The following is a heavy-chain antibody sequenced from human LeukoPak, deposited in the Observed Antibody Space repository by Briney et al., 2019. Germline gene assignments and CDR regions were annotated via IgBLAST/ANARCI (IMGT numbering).Heavy chain of an antibody. Sequence: SETLSLTCTVSGYSISSGYYWGWIRQPPGKGLEWIGSIYHSGSTYYNPSLKSRVTISVDTSKNHFSLKLSSVTAADTAVYYCARESSTSCLWGQGTLVTVSS. CDR2: IYHSGST. V-gene: IGHV4-38-2*02. CDR3: ARESSTSCL. D-gene: IGHD2-2*01. CDR1: GYSISSGYY. J-gene: IGHJ4*02.